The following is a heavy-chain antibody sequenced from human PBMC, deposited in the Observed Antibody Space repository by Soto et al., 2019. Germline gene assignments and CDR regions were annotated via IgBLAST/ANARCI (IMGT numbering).Heavy chain of an antibody. CDR3: VRIRYQLPSSVLWLDP. V-gene: IGHV4-34*01. CDR2: INHVGGT. D-gene: IGHD3-16*01. CDR1: GGFLSESY. Sequence: SETLSLTCAVYGGFLSESYWTWIRQPPGKGLEWIGEINHVGGTNYNPSLKSRVTMSVDTSQNQFSLRLISVTAADTAMYFCVRIRYQLPSSVLWLDPWGQGTPVTSPQ. J-gene: IGHJ5*02.